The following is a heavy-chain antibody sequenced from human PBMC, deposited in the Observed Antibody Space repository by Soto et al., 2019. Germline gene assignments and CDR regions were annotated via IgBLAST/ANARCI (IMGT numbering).Heavy chain of an antibody. CDR1: GFTFTSSA. D-gene: IGHD5-12*01. J-gene: IGHJ4*02. Sequence: VKVSCKASGFTFTSSAMQWVRQARGQRLEGIGWIVVGSGNTNYAQKFQEKVTITRDMSTSTAYMELSSLRSEDTAVYYCAALPRGPDIVATRGDYFDYWGQGTLVTVSS. V-gene: IGHV1-58*02. CDR2: IVVGSGNT. CDR3: AALPRGPDIVATRGDYFDY.